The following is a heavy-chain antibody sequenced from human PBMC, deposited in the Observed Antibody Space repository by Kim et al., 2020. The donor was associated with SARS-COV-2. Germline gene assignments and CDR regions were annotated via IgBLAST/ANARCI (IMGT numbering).Heavy chain of an antibody. CDR3: ARDQNGDYYGSGSYYNGSLYSYYYYGMDV. V-gene: IGHV3-21*01. Sequence: GGSLRLSCAASGFTFSSYSMNWVRQAPGKGLEWVSSISSSSSYIYYADSVKGRFTISRDNAKNSLYLQMNSLRAEDTAVYYCARDQNGDYYGSGSYYNGSLYSYYYYGMDVWGQGTTVTVSS. CDR2: ISSSSSYI. D-gene: IGHD3-10*01. J-gene: IGHJ6*02. CDR1: GFTFSSYS.